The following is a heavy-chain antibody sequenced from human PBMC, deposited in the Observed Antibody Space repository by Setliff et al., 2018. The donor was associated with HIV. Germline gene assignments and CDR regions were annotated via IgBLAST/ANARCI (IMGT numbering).Heavy chain of an antibody. CDR2: IYIRGT. D-gene: IGHD6-13*01. CDR1: GGAMNNNY. V-gene: IGHV4-4*07. CDR3: ARGSWGSWRFDY. J-gene: IGHJ4*02. Sequence: PSETLSLTCTVSGGAMNNNYWSWIRQPAGKGLEWIGRIYIRGTNYNPSLKTRLTMYLDTSSNQFSLNLNSVTAADKAVYYCARGSWGSWRFDYWGQGTLVTVSS.